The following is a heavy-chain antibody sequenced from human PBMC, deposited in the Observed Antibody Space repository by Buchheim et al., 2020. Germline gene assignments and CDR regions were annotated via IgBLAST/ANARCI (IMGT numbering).Heavy chain of an antibody. CDR1: GGSISSYY. CDR3: ARGDSGWPFDY. Sequence: QVQLQESGPGLVKPSETLSLTCTVSGGSISSYYWSWIRQPPGKGLEWIGYIDYSGSTNYNPSLKSRVTISVDTSKNQFSLKLSSVTAADTAVYYCARGDSGWPFDYWGQGTL. J-gene: IGHJ4*02. D-gene: IGHD6-19*01. V-gene: IGHV4-59*01. CDR2: IDYSGST.